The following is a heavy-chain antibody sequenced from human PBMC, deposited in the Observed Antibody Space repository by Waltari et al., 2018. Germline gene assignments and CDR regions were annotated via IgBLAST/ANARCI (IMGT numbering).Heavy chain of an antibody. CDR2: WYYNGTT. D-gene: IGHD2-8*02. J-gene: IGHJ5*02. CDR3: ARYPAVVYAKVDP. CDR1: GVSLNSSDYY. Sequence: QVQLQESGPGLAKPSETLSLTCTVPGVSLNSSDYYWGWIRQSPGKGLGGIGSWYYNGTTYYHPSLKGRVTISVDTSKKQFFLKLSSVTASDTAMYYCARYPAVVYAKVDPWGQGTLVIVSS. V-gene: IGHV4-39*01.